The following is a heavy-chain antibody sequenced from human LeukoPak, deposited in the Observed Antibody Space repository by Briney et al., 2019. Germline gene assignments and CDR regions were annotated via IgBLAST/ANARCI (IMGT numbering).Heavy chain of an antibody. J-gene: IGHJ4*02. CDR2: INTDTGNP. V-gene: IGHV7-4-1*02. Sequence: GPSVKVSCKASGYTFTSYAMNWVRQAPGQGLEWMGWINTDTGNPMYAQGFTGRFVFSLDTSVSTAYLLISSLKAEDTAMYYCARPDTDRGVRPFGYWGQGTLVTVSS. CDR3: ARPDTDRGVRPFGY. D-gene: IGHD3-10*01. CDR1: GYTFTSYA.